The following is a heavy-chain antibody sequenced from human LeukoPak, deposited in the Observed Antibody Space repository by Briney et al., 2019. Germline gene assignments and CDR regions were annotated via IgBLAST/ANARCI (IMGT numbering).Heavy chain of an antibody. CDR3: ARALVIADLDWFDP. J-gene: IGHJ5*02. CDR1: GYTFTSYG. CDR2: ISAYNGNT. Sequence: GASVKVSCKASGYTFTSYGISWVRQAPGQGLEWMRWISAYNGNTNYAQKLQGRVTMTTDTSTSTAYMELRSLRSDDTAVYYCARALVIADLDWFDPWGQGTLVTVSS. V-gene: IGHV1-18*01. D-gene: IGHD3-22*01.